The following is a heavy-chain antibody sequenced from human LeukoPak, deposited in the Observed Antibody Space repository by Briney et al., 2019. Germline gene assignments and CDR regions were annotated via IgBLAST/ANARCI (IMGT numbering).Heavy chain of an antibody. CDR3: AKCCYDSSGYYFGAFDI. D-gene: IGHD3-22*01. CDR2: ISGSGGST. CDR1: GFTFNSYA. J-gene: IGHJ3*02. Sequence: QPGGSLRLSCAASGFTFNSYAMSWVRQAPGKGLEWGSAISGSGGSTYYADSVKGLFTISRDNSKNTLYLQMNSLRAEDTAVYYCAKCCYDSSGYYFGAFDIWGQGTMVTVSS. V-gene: IGHV3-23*01.